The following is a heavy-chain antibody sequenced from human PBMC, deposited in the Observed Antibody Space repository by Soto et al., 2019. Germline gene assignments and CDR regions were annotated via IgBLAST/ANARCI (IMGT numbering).Heavy chain of an antibody. J-gene: IGHJ4*02. CDR1: GYTFTSYG. D-gene: IGHD4-17*01. CDR2: ISAYNGNT. Sequence: QVQLVQSGAEVKKPGASVKVSCKASGYTFTSYGISWVRQAPGQGLEWMGWISAYNGNTNYAQKLQGRVTMTTDTSTSTSYMELRSLRSNDTAGYYCAREGLTTVTTEGVIDYWGQGTMVTVSS. V-gene: IGHV1-18*01. CDR3: AREGLTTVTTEGVIDY.